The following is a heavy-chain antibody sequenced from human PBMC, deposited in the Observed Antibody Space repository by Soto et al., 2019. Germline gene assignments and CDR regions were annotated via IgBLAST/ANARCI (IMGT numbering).Heavy chain of an antibody. CDR2: VSAYNGNT. V-gene: IGHV1-18*04. CDR1: GYTFTGYY. J-gene: IGHJ6*02. CDR3: ARDRGPAAPYYYYYGMDV. D-gene: IGHD2-2*01. Sequence: ASVKVSCKASGYTFTGYYMHWVRQAPGQGLEWMGWVSAYNGNTNYAQKLQGRVTMTTDTSTSTAYMELRSLRSDDTAVYYCARDRGPAAPYYYYYGMDVWGQGTTVTVSS.